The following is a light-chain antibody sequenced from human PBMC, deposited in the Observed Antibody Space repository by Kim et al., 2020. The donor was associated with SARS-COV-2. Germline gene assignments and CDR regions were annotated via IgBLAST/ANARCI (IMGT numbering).Light chain of an antibody. CDR3: SAWDRSLSAWV. V-gene: IGLV10-54*04. CDR2: RNN. J-gene: IGLJ3*02. CDR1: SNNIGYEG. Sequence: RPTAPLTCTGNSNNIGYEGAAWLQQHQGHPPKLLSYRNNNRPSGISDRFSASRSGNTAYLTITGLQPEDETDYYCSAWDRSLSAWVFGGGTQLTVL.